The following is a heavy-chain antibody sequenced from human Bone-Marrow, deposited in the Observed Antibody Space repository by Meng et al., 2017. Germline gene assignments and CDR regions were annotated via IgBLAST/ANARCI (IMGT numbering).Heavy chain of an antibody. D-gene: IGHD5-18*01. CDR2: IYYSGST. CDR3: ARGPSFIQLWFDY. J-gene: IGHJ4*02. V-gene: IGHV4-39*07. CDR1: GGSISSSSYY. Sequence: GSLRLSCTVSGGSISSSSYYWGWIRQPPGKGLEWIGSIYYSGSTYYNPSLKSRVTISVDTSKNQFSLKLSSVTAADTAVYYCARGPSFIQLWFDYWGQGTLVTVSS.